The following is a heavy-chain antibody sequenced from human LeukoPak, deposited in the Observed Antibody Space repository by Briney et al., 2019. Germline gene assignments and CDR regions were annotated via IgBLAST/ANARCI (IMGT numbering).Heavy chain of an antibody. CDR1: GFTSSSYA. Sequence: RGSLRLSCAASGFTSSSYAMSWVRQAPGKGLEWVSAISGSGGSTYYADSVKGRFTISRDNSKNTLYLQMNSLRAEDTAVYYCAKGGSYYDFCLLNWGQGTLVTVFS. D-gene: IGHD3-3*01. J-gene: IGHJ4*02. CDR2: ISGSGGST. CDR3: AKGGSYYDFCLLN. V-gene: IGHV3-23*01.